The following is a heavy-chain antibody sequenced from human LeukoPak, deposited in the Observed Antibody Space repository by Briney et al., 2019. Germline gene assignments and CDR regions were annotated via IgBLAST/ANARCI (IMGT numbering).Heavy chain of an antibody. J-gene: IGHJ1*01. D-gene: IGHD3-10*01. Sequence: GESLKISCKGSGYSFTSYWIGWVRQMPGKGLEWMGIIYPGDSDTRYSPSFQGQVTISADKSISTAYLQWSSLKASDTAMYYCARTAYYYGSGSSQPHAFQHWGQGTLVTVSS. V-gene: IGHV5-51*01. CDR3: ARTAYYYGSGSSQPHAFQH. CDR1: GYSFTSYW. CDR2: IYPGDSDT.